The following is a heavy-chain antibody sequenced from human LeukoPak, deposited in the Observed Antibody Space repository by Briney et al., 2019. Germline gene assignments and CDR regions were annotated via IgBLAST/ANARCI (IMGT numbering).Heavy chain of an antibody. D-gene: IGHD6-19*01. CDR3: AKEDPWLVYFDY. J-gene: IGHJ4*02. V-gene: IGHV1-2*02. CDR2: INPNSGGT. Sequence: ASVKVSCKASGYTFTGYYMHWVRQAPGQGLEWMGWINPNSGGTNYAQKFQGRVTMTRDTSISTAYMELSRLRSDDTAVYYCAKEDPWLVYFDYWGQGTLVTVSS. CDR1: GYTFTGYY.